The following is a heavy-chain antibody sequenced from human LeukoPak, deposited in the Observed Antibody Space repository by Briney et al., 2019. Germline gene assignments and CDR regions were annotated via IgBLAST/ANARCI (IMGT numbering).Heavy chain of an antibody. D-gene: IGHD6-19*01. J-gene: IGHJ4*02. V-gene: IGHV1-69*05. CDR1: GGTFSSYA. Sequence: GASVKVSYKASGGTFSSYAISWVRQAPGQGLEWMGGIIPIFGTANYAQKFQGRVTITTDESTSTAYMELSRLRSEHTAVYYCAGSGNYFDYWGQGTLVTVSS. CDR3: AGSGNYFDY. CDR2: IIPIFGTA.